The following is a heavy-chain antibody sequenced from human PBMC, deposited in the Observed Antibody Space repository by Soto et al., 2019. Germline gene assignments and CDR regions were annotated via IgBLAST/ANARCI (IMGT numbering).Heavy chain of an antibody. CDR2: IWHDGTKK. CDR3: ARDVVTAVAGSVNWFDP. D-gene: IGHD6-19*01. V-gene: IGHV3-33*01. J-gene: IGHJ5*02. Sequence: QVQLVESGGGVVQSGRSLTLSCAASGFSLRTYGMQWLRRAPGKGLEWVAFIWHDGTKKFYANSVKGRSTISKDNSNNILYLQMRGLRAEDTAVYYCARDVVTAVAGSVNWFDPWGQGTLVTVSS. CDR1: GFSLRTYG.